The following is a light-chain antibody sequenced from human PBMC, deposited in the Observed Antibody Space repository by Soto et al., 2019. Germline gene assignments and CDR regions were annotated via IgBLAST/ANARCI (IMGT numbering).Light chain of an antibody. J-gene: IGKJ5*01. CDR3: QQGDSFPIT. CDR2: AAS. CDR1: QSISSW. V-gene: IGKV1-12*01. Sequence: DIQMTQSPSSVSASVGDRVTITCRASQSISSWLAWYQQKPGTVPKLLIYAASSLQVGVPSRFSGSGTGTEFTLTITSLQPEDFATYYCQQGDSFPITFGQGTRLEIK.